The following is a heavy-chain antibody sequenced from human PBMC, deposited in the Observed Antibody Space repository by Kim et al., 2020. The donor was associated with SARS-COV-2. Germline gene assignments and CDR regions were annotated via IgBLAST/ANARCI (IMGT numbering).Heavy chain of an antibody. Sequence: GGSLRLSCAASGFTFSNHWMHWVRQAPGKGLVWVSRVKGDGSSTSYADSVKGRFTISRDNAKNTLYLQMNSLGVEDTAVYYCTRTTGSGDYVDRGQGTLV. J-gene: IGHJ4*02. D-gene: IGHD4-17*01. V-gene: IGHV3-74*01. CDR1: GFTFSNHW. CDR2: VKGDGSST. CDR3: TRTTGSGDYVD.